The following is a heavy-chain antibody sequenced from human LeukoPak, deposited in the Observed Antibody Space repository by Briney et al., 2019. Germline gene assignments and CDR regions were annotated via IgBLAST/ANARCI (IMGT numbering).Heavy chain of an antibody. V-gene: IGHV4-4*02. Sequence: SETLSLTCAVSGGSISSSNWWSWVRQPPGKGLEWIGEIYHSGSTNYNPSLKSRVTISVDKSKNQFSLKLTSVTAADTAVYYCARMRITMVRGAPRTDWGQGTLVTVSS. J-gene: IGHJ4*02. CDR2: IYHSGST. CDR1: GGSISSSNW. CDR3: ARMRITMVRGAPRTD. D-gene: IGHD3-10*01.